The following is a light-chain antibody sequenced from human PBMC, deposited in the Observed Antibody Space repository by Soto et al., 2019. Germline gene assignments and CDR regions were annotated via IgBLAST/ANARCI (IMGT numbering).Light chain of an antibody. CDR2: AAS. J-gene: IGKJ1*01. CDR3: QQYYSFPRT. CDR1: QGISSY. V-gene: IGKV1-9*01. Sequence: DIQLTQSQSFLSASLPGGGRIXCRASQGISSYLAWYQQKPGKAPKLLIYAASTLQSGVPSRFSGSGSGTEFTLTISSLQPEDFATYYCQQYYSFPRTFGQGTKVDI.